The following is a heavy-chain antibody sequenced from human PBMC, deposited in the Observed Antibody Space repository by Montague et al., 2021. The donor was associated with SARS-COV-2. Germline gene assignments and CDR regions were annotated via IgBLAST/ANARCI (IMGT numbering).Heavy chain of an antibody. J-gene: IGHJ6*02. Sequence: SLRLSCAASGFTFSDCAMTWVRQAPGKGLEWVSGSSGSDGGTHYADSVKGRFTISRDNSKNVLYLQMNSLRAEDTALYYCAKDSYYYGLGYGMDVWGQGTTVTVSS. CDR3: AKDSYYYGLGYGMDV. CDR2: SSGSDGGT. CDR1: GFTFSDCA. V-gene: IGHV3-23*01. D-gene: IGHD3-10*01.